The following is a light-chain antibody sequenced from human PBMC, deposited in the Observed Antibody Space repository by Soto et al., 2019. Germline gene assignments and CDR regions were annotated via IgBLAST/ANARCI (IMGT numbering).Light chain of an antibody. J-gene: IGKJ4*01. CDR2: GAA. CDR1: QSVSRSY. V-gene: IGKV3-15*01. CDR3: QQYHTWPIT. Sequence: TQSPATLSLSIGERVTISCRASQSVSRSYLAWYQQKPGQAPRLLVSGAATRATSIPARFSGSGSGTEFTLIIISLQSEDCAIYYCQQYHTWPITFGGGTKVDNK.